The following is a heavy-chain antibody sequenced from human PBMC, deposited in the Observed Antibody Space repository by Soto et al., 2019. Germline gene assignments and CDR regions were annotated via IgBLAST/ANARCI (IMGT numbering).Heavy chain of an antibody. Sequence: QVQLVESGGGVVQPGKSLRLSCAASGFKFRNYAIHWVRQAPGKGLEWLAVIWCDGSKKYYADSVKGRFTISRDNSKNPVSLDTDSLYAEEEAVFYCARAHTMISLDGIDPWGQGTLVTVSS. CDR2: IWCDGSKK. J-gene: IGHJ5*01. D-gene: IGHD3-22*01. V-gene: IGHV3-33*01. CDR3: ARAHTMISLDGIDP. CDR1: GFKFRNYA.